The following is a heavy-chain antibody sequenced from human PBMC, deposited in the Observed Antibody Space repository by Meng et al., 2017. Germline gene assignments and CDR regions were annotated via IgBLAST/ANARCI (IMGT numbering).Heavy chain of an antibody. J-gene: IGHJ4*02. D-gene: IGHD2-15*01. Sequence: SETLSLTCTVSGGSISSYYWSWIRQPPGKGLEWIGSIYHSGSTYYNPSLKSRVTISVDTSKNQFSLKLSSVTAADTAVYYCARDPLLVARFDYWGQGTLVTVSS. CDR3: ARDPLLVARFDY. V-gene: IGHV4-38-2*02. CDR2: IYHSGST. CDR1: GGSISSYY.